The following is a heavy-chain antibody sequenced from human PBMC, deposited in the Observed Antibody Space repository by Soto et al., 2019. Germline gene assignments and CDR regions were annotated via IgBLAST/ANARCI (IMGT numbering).Heavy chain of an antibody. J-gene: IGHJ6*02. CDR1: GYSFTSYW. D-gene: IGHD1-1*01. V-gene: IGHV5-51*01. CDR2: IYPGDSDT. CDR3: ARRERDYYGMDV. Sequence: GESLKISCKGSGYSFTSYWIGWVRQMPGKGLEWMGIIYPGDSDTRYSPSFQGQVTISADKSISPAYLKGSSLKVWDPAIYYCARRERDYYGMDVWGQGTTVTVSS.